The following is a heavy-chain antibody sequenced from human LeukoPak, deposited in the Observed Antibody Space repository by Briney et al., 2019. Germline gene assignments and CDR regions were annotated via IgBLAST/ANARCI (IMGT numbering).Heavy chain of an antibody. J-gene: IGHJ3*02. CDR1: GGSISSSSYY. Sequence: SETLSLTCTVSGGSISSSSYYWGWIRQPPGKGLEWIGSIYYSGSTYYNPSLKSRVTISVDTSKNQFSLKLSSVTAADTAVYYCAKDGLSVRGQWIKDSFDIWGQGTMVTVSS. CDR2: IYYSGST. V-gene: IGHV4-39*02. CDR3: AKDGLSVRGQWIKDSFDI. D-gene: IGHD3-10*01.